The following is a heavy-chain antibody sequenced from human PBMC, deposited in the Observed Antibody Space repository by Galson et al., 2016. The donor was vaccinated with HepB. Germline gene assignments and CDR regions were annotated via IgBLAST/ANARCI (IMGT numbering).Heavy chain of an antibody. V-gene: IGHV4-61*08. J-gene: IGHJ4*03. CDR1: GGSVSSGGAY. D-gene: IGHD3-16*01. CDR2: IHSTGST. Sequence: LSLTCDVSGGSVSSGGAYWSWVRQPPGKGLDWIGYIHSTGSTNYNPSLQSRVTISLGTSKNQFSLDLTSVTAADTAVYYCARSPLGRYLDYWGQGTTVTVSS. CDR3: ARSPLGRYLDY.